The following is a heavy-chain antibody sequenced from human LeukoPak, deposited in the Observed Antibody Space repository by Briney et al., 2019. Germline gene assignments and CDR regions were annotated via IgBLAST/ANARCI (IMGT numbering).Heavy chain of an antibody. D-gene: IGHD3-10*01. CDR1: GFTFSSYS. Sequence: GGSLRLSCAASGFTFSSYSMNWVRQAPGKGLEWVSSISSSSSYIYYADSVKGRFTISRDNAKNSLYLQMNSLRAEDTAVYYCARDLYGSGSYYPLPIWGQGTMVTVPS. CDR2: ISSSSSYI. V-gene: IGHV3-21*01. J-gene: IGHJ3*02. CDR3: ARDLYGSGSYYPLPI.